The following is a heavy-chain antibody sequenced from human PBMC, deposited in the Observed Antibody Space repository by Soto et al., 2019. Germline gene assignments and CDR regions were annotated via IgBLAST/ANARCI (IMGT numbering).Heavy chain of an antibody. V-gene: IGHV1-69*13. D-gene: IGHD6-13*01. J-gene: IGHJ6*02. CDR2: IIPIFGTA. CDR3: ATGGVSYSSSWYIHPGGPYGMDV. CDR1: GGTFSSYA. Sequence: SVKVSCKASGGTFSSYAISWVRQAPGQGLEWMGGIIPIFGTANYAQKFQGRVTITADESTSTAYMELSSLRSEDTAVHYCATGGVSYSSSWYIHPGGPYGMDVWGQGTTVTVSS.